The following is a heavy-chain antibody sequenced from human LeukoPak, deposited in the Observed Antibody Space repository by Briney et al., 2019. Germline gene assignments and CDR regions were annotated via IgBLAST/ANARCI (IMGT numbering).Heavy chain of an antibody. V-gene: IGHV3-48*01. Sequence: PGGSLRLSCAASGFTFSSYSMNWVRQAPGKGLEWVSYISSSSSTIYYADSVKGRFTISRDNAKNSLYLQMNSLRAEDTAVYYCVRDSGYYDSSGYFYYYYMDVWGKGTTVTVSS. CDR3: VRDSGYYDSSGYFYYYYMDV. J-gene: IGHJ6*03. D-gene: IGHD3-22*01. CDR1: GFTFSSYS. CDR2: ISSSSSTI.